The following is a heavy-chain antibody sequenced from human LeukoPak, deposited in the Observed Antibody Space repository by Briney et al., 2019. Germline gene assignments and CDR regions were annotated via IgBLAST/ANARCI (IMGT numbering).Heavy chain of an antibody. CDR2: IWYDGSNK. Sequence: PGRSLRPSCAASGFTFSSYGMHWVRQAPGKGLEWVAVIWYDGSNKYYADSVKGRFTISRDNSKNTLYLQMNSLRAEDTAVYYCAREAQLRPALDYWGRGTLVTVSS. D-gene: IGHD6-6*01. J-gene: IGHJ4*02. CDR1: GFTFSSYG. CDR3: AREAQLRPALDY. V-gene: IGHV3-33*01.